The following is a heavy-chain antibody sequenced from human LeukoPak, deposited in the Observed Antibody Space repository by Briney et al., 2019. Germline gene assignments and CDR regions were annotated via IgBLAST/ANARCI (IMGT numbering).Heavy chain of an antibody. Sequence: ASVKVSCKASGYTFTSYVIHWVRQAPGQGLEWMGWISTDSGNTQFSQKFQGRVTITRDTSASTAYMELSSLRSEDTAVYYCARDRYPYYYDSSGYPVPLDAFDIWGQGTMVTVSS. V-gene: IGHV1-3*04. CDR2: ISTDSGNT. J-gene: IGHJ3*02. CDR1: GYTFTSYV. D-gene: IGHD3-22*01. CDR3: ARDRYPYYYDSSGYPVPLDAFDI.